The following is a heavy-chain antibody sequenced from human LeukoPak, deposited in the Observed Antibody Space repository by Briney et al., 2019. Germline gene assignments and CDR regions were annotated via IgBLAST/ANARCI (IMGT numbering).Heavy chain of an antibody. V-gene: IGHV1-18*04. J-gene: IGHJ4*02. Sequence: ASVKVSCKASGYTFTSYGISWVRQAPGQGLEWMGWISAYNGNTNYAQKLQGRVTMTTDTSTSTACMELRSLRSDDTAVYYCARTRTLNQLLFNYWGQGTLVTVSS. D-gene: IGHD2-2*01. CDR3: ARTRTLNQLLFNY. CDR1: GYTFTSYG. CDR2: ISAYNGNT.